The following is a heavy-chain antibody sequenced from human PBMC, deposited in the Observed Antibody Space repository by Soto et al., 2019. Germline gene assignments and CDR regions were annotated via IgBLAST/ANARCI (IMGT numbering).Heavy chain of an antibody. CDR2: IYYSGST. CDR3: ARLPYYYDSSGYFPRHFDY. Sequence: SETLSLTCTVSGGSIISYYWSWILQPPGKGLEWIGYIYYSGSTNYNPSLKSRVTISVDTSKNQFSLKLSSVTAADTAAYYCARLPYYYDSSGYFPRHFDYWGQGTLVTVSS. V-gene: IGHV4-59*08. D-gene: IGHD3-22*01. CDR1: GGSIISYY. J-gene: IGHJ4*02.